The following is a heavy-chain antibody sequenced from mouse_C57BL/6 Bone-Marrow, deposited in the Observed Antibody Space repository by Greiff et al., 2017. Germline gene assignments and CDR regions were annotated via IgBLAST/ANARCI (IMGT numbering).Heavy chain of an antibody. Sequence: EVKLVESGGGLVKPGGSLKLSCAASGFTFSSYAMSWVRQTPDKRLAWVATISDGGSYTYYPDNVKGRFTISRDNAKNNLYLQMIQRTADDTAMYYCARGCDYYAMDYWGQGTSVTGSS. CDR1: GFTFSSYA. V-gene: IGHV5-4*03. CDR2: ISDGGSYT. D-gene: IGHD3-3*01. CDR3: ARGCDYYAMDY. J-gene: IGHJ4*01.